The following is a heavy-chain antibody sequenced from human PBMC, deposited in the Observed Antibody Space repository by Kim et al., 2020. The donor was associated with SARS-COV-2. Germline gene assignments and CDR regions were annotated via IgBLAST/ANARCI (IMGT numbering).Heavy chain of an antibody. CDR1: GFTFSACA. V-gene: IGHV3-23*01. Sequence: GGSLRLSCAASGFTFSACAMGWVRQAPGKGLQWVSSISHSVTDTYYPDSVRGRFTISRDYSRDPLYLQMNSLRIEDTAVYFCAKDIYDYTGMDVWAQGTT. D-gene: IGHD4-4*01. CDR2: ISHSVTDT. J-gene: IGHJ6*02. CDR3: AKDIYDYTGMDV.